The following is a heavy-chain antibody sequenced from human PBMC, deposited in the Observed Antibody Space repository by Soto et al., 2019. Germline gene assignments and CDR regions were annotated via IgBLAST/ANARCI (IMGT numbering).Heavy chain of an antibody. D-gene: IGHD5-12*01. Sequence: QVQLVESGGGVVQPGRSLRLSCAASGFTFSSYGMHWVRQAPGKGLEWVAVISYDGSNKYYADSVKGRFTISRDNSKNTLYLQMNSLRAEVTAVYHCAKDQGSVIVATITGYYYGMDVWGQGTTVTVSS. CDR2: ISYDGSNK. CDR3: AKDQGSVIVATITGYYYGMDV. CDR1: GFTFSSYG. V-gene: IGHV3-30*18. J-gene: IGHJ6*02.